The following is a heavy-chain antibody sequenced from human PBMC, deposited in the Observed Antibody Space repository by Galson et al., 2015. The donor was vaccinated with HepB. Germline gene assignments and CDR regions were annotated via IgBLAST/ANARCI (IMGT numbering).Heavy chain of an antibody. J-gene: IGHJ4*02. V-gene: IGHV3-7*03. D-gene: IGHD6-13*01. CDR1: GFTFSSYW. CDR2: IKQDGSEK. Sequence: SLRLSCAASGFTFSSYWMSWVRQAPGKGLEWVANIKQDGSEKYYVDSVKGRFTISRDNAKNSLYLQMNSLRAEDTAVYYCASDHKAAAGTSAFDYWGQGTLVTVSS. CDR3: ASDHKAAAGTSAFDY.